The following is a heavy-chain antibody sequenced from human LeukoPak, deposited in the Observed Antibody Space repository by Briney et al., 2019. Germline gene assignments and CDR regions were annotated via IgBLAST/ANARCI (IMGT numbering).Heavy chain of an antibody. Sequence: GGSLRLSCAASGFTFSSYAMSWVRQAPGKGLEWVSAISGSGGSTYYADSVKGRFTISRDNSKNTLYLQMNSLRAEDTAVYYCARVEEGYGSGRRENYYYYYMDVWGKGTTVTISS. CDR1: GFTFSSYA. D-gene: IGHD3-10*01. CDR2: ISGSGGST. J-gene: IGHJ6*03. CDR3: ARVEEGYGSGRRENYYYYYMDV. V-gene: IGHV3-23*01.